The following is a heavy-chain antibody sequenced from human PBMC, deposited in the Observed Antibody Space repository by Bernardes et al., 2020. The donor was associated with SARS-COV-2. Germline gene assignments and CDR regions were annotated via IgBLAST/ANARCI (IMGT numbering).Heavy chain of an antibody. Sequence: AGSLRLACTATAFTFSSNVMTWVRQAPGRGLEWVSSIGNSDDVNTDGVTYYADSVKGRFSISRDNSKNRLYLQMNSLRAEDTAVYYCASRGPIFGVVILNYGLEAWGQGTTVTVSS. J-gene: IGHJ6*02. CDR2: IGNSDDVNTDGVT. D-gene: IGHD3-3*01. V-gene: IGHV3-23*01. CDR3: ASRGPIFGVVILNYGLEA. CDR1: AFTFSSNV.